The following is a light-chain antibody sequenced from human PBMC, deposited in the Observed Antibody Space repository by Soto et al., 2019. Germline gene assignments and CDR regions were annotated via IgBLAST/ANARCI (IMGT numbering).Light chain of an antibody. J-gene: IGLJ3*02. CDR1: SSNIGSYT. CDR3: AAWDDRLSGWM. V-gene: IGLV1-44*01. CDR2: SNN. Sequence: QSVLTQPPSASGTPGQRVTISCSGSSSNIGSYTVNWYQQLPGTAPKLLMYSNNQRPSGVPDRFSGSKSGTSASLAISGLQSGDEGDYYCAAWDDRLSGWMFGGGTQLTVL.